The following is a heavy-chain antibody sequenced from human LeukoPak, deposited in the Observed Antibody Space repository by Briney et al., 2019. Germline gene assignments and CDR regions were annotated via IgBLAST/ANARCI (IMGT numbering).Heavy chain of an antibody. CDR1: GGSISSGGYY. CDR3: ARGDKNYDYVWGSPPPDY. J-gene: IGHJ4*02. D-gene: IGHD3-16*01. V-gene: IGHV4-39*07. CDR2: IYHSGST. Sequence: SSETLSLTCTVSGGSISSGGYYWGWIRQPPGKGLERIGSIYHSGSTYYNPSLKSRVTISVDTSKNQFSLKLSSVTAADTAVYYCARGDKNYDYVWGSPPPDYWGQGTLVTVSS.